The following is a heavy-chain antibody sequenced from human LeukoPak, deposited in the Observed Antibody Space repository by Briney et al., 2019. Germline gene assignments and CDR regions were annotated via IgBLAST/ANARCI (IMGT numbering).Heavy chain of an antibody. CDR3: AREDGGDTFDI. J-gene: IGHJ3*02. D-gene: IGHD2-15*01. CDR1: GFTSSSYE. CDR2: ISSSASTT. Sequence: GGSLRLSCAASGFTSSSYEMNWVRQAPGKGLEWVSYISSSASTTYYADSVKGRFTISRDNAKNSLYLQMNSLRAEDTAVYYCAREDGGDTFDIWGQGTVVTVSS. V-gene: IGHV3-48*03.